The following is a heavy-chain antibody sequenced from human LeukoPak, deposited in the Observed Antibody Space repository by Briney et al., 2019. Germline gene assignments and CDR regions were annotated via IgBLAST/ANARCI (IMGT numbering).Heavy chain of an antibody. CDR1: GGSISSNTYY. J-gene: IGHJ6*03. CDR2: ISYSGST. D-gene: IGHD6-25*01. Sequence: PSETLSLTCTVSGGSISSNTYYWGWIRQPPEKGLEWIGSISYSGSTYYNPSLNSRVTISVDTSKNQFSLKLSSVTAADTAVYYCARHGGSSSDFFYYYYMDVWGKGTTVTVSS. V-gene: IGHV4-39*01. CDR3: ARHGGSSSDFFYYYYMDV.